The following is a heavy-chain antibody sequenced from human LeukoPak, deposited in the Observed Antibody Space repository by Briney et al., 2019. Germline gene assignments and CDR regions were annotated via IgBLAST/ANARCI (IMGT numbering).Heavy chain of an antibody. V-gene: IGHV1-8*01. CDR2: MNPNSGNT. CDR1: GYTFTSYD. CDR3: ARGHPGNWLRRDPPRCWFDP. D-gene: IGHD5-12*01. J-gene: IGHJ5*02. Sequence: ASVKVSCKASGYTFTSYDINWVRQAPGQGLEWMGWMNPNSGNTDYAQKFQGRVTMTRNTSISTAYMELSSLRSEDTAVYYCARGHPGNWLRRDPPRCWFDPWGQGTLVTVSS.